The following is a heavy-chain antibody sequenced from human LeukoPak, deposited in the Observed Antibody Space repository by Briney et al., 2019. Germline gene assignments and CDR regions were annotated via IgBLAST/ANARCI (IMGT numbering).Heavy chain of an antibody. CDR3: ARAGINNWFDP. Sequence: PSQTLCLSCTVPGGSISSGDYYWSRIRQPPGKGLEWIGYIYYSGSTYYNPSLKSRVTISVDTSKNQFSLKLSSVTAADTAVYYCARAGINNWFDPWGQGTLVTVSS. J-gene: IGHJ5*02. CDR1: GGSISSGDYY. V-gene: IGHV4-30-4*08. CDR2: IYYSGST. D-gene: IGHD6-13*01.